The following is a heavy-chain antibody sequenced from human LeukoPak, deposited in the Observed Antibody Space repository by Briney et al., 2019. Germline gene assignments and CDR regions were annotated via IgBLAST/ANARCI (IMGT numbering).Heavy chain of an antibody. CDR2: IIPIFGTA. J-gene: IGHJ4*02. V-gene: IGHV1-69*13. CDR3: ASGVSTGYCSSTSCYAFDY. CDR1: GGTFSSYA. D-gene: IGHD2-2*01. Sequence: PSVKGSCKASGGTFSSYAISWVRQAPGQGLEWMGGIIPIFGTANYAQKFQGRVTITADESTSTAYMELSRLRSEDTAVYYCASGVSTGYCSSTSCYAFDYWGQGTLVTVSS.